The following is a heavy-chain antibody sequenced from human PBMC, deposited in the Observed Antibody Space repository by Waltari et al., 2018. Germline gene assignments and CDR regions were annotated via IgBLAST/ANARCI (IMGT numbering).Heavy chain of an antibody. CDR3: ARRGIYSGSYYDGGYFDF. CDR1: GFALHTNAVM. CDR2: IYWDDDK. J-gene: IGHJ4*02. V-gene: IGHV2-5*02. D-gene: IGHD1-26*01. Sequence: QITLRESGPTRVKPTPTLAPTCSSPGFALHTNAVMLGWIRKPLGKALESLAIIYWDDDKRYSPSLKNRLTITKDTSTNQVVLTMTNMDPVDTATYYCARRGIYSGSYYDGGYFDFWGQGILVTVSS.